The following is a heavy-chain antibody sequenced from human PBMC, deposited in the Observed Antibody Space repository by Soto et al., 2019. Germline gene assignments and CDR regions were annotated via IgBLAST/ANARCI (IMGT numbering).Heavy chain of an antibody. J-gene: IGHJ4*02. CDR2: ISGSGGST. Sequence: GGSLRLSCAASGFTFSSYAMSWVRQAPGKGLEWVSAISGSGGSTYYADSVKGRFTISRDNSKNTLYLQMNSLRAEDTAVYYCATFPHLGRSLEWLLFPGPQDYWGQGTLVTVSS. CDR1: GFTFSSYA. CDR3: ATFPHLGRSLEWLLFPGPQDY. V-gene: IGHV3-23*01. D-gene: IGHD3-3*01.